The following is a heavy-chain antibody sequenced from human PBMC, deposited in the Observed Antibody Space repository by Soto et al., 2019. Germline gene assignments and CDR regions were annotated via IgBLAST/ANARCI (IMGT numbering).Heavy chain of an antibody. D-gene: IGHD6-13*01. V-gene: IGHV4-59*01. CDR3: ARASSSWYRSGSAWFDP. CDR1: GGSISSYY. J-gene: IGHJ5*02. CDR2: IYYSGST. Sequence: PSETLSLTCTVSGGSISSYYWSWIRQPPGKGLEWIGYIYYSGSTNYNPSLKSRVAISVDTSKNQFSLKLSSVTAADTAVYYCARASSSWYRSGSAWFDPWGQGTLVTVSS.